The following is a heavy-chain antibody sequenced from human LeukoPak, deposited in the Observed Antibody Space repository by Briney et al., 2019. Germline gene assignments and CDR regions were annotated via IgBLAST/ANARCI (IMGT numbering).Heavy chain of an antibody. CDR3: ARRRAESSGPSFYYFYMDV. D-gene: IGHD2-8*02. CDR1: GGSISGYY. CDR2: VYHNGRT. Sequence: SETLSLTCSVSGGSISGYYWSWIRQLPGERLEWIGIVYHNGRTTYNPSLESRVTISVDTSRNQVSLNLRFVTAADTALYFCARRRAESSGPSFYYFYMDVWGKGTTVSVSS. J-gene: IGHJ6*03. V-gene: IGHV4-59*01.